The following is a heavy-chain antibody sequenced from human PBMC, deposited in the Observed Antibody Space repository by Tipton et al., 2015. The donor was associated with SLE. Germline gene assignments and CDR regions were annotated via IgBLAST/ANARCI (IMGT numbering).Heavy chain of an antibody. V-gene: IGHV4-59*01. Sequence: TLSLTCTVPGGPINSYFWTWIRQPPGKGLEWIGHIYYTGSARYNPSLKSRLTISVDTSKNQFSLRLNSVTAADAAVYYCARDSLNWGTYYHGIDVWGQGTTVTVSS. CDR2: IYYTGSA. CDR1: GGPINSYF. CDR3: ARDSLNWGTYYHGIDV. J-gene: IGHJ6*02. D-gene: IGHD7-27*01.